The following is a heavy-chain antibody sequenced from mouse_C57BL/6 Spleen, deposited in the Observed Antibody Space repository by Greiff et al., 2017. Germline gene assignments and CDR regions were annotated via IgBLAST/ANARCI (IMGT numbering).Heavy chain of an antibody. J-gene: IGHJ2*01. CDR2: INPNNGGT. CDR3: ARRKNSGGYYFDY. V-gene: IGHV1-18*01. Sequence: EVQLQQSGPELVKPGASAKIPCKASGYTFTDYNMDWVKQSHGKSLEWIGDINPNNGGTIYNQKFKGKATFTVDKSSSTAYMELRSLTSEDTAGYYCARRKNSGGYYFDYWGQGTTLTVSS. CDR1: GYTFTDYN. D-gene: IGHD4-1*01.